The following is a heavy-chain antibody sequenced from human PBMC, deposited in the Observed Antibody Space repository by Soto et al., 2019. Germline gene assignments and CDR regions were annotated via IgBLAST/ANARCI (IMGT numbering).Heavy chain of an antibody. D-gene: IGHD2-21*01. CDR2: TSSDRGTK. CDR1: GFTFSRYS. J-gene: IGHJ4*02. V-gene: IGHV3-30-3*01. CDR3: AREVVLTEWYFDN. Sequence: QVQLMESGGGVVQPGGSLRLSYVTSGFTFSRYSMHWFRQAPGKGLEWVAVTSSDRGTKFYADSVKGRFTVSRDNSKNTLYLQMNSLRPEDTAVYYCAREVVLTEWYFDNWGQGILVTVSS.